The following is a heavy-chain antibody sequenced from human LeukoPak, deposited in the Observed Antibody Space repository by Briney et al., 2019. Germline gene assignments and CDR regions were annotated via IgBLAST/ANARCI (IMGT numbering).Heavy chain of an antibody. V-gene: IGHV4-61*02. J-gene: IGHJ4*02. CDR1: GGSISSGSYY. Sequence: SETLSLTCTVSGGSISSGSYYWSWIRQPAGKGLEWIGRIYTSGSTNYNPSLKSRVTISVDTSKNQFSLKLSSVTAADTAVYYCGSSSSPTDKRIDYWGQGTLVTVSS. CDR2: IYTSGST. D-gene: IGHD6-6*01. CDR3: GSSSSPTDKRIDY.